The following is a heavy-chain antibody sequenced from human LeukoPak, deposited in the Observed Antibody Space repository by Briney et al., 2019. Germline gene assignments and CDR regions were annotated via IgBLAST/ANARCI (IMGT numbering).Heavy chain of an antibody. V-gene: IGHV4-39*01. CDR3: AREKYYYDSSGYQPFDY. CDR1: GGSISSSSYY. J-gene: IGHJ4*02. D-gene: IGHD3-22*01. Sequence: PSETLSLTCTVSGGSISSSSYYWGWIRQPPGKGLEWIGSIYYSGSTYYNPYLKSRVIISVDTSKNQFSLKLSSVTAADTAVYYCAREKYYYDSSGYQPFDYWGQGTLVTVSS. CDR2: IYYSGST.